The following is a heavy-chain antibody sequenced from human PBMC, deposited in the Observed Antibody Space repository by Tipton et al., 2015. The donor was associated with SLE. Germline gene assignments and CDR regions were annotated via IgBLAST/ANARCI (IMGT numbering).Heavy chain of an antibody. CDR3: ARGAGTDYYYYYYGMDV. CDR1: GFTFSSYE. J-gene: IGHJ6*02. CDR2: ISSSGSTI. D-gene: IGHD3/OR15-3a*01. V-gene: IGHV3-48*03. Sequence: SLRLSCAASGFTFSSYEMNWVRQAPGKGLEWVSYISSSGSTIYYADSVKGRFTISRYNAKNSLYLQMNSLRAEDTAVYYCARGAGTDYYYYYYGMDVWGQGTTVTVSS.